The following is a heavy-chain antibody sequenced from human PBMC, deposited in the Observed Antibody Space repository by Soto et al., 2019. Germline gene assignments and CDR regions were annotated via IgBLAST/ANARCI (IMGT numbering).Heavy chain of an antibody. J-gene: IGHJ3*02. CDR1: GFSITNNY. CDR2: IFHTGTT. CDR3: TTEAYDNSGSLAFDI. Sequence: SETLSLTCTLAGFSITNNYYSWIRQPPGKGLEWIGYIFHTGTTSYNPSLKSRVTLSVDTSQSQFSLKLNSVTAADTAVYYCTTEAYDNSGSLAFDIWGPGTLVS. D-gene: IGHD3-22*01. V-gene: IGHV4-59*08.